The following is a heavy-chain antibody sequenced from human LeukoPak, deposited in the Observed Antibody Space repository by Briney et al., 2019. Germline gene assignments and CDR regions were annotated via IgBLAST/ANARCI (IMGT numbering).Heavy chain of an antibody. CDR1: GGSISSGSYS. CDR2: VYATGST. V-gene: IGHV4-61*02. D-gene: IGHD1-26*01. CDR3: ARDTWDSSAFDI. J-gene: IGHJ3*02. Sequence: SETLSLTCTVSGGSISSGSYSWNWIRQPAGKGLEWIGRVYATGSTNYNASLKSRVTISLDTSKNQFSLKLTSVTAADTAVYYCARDTWDSSAFDIWGQGTMVTVSS.